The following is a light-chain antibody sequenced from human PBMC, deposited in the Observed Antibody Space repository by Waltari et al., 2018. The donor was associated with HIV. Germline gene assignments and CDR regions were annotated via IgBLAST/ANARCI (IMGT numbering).Light chain of an antibody. V-gene: IGLV3-25*03. CDR2: KDS. CDR1: ALPTQS. J-gene: IGLJ1*01. Sequence: SYELTQPPSVSVSHGQTARITCSGAALPTQSAYWYQQKPGQAPVLVIYKDSERPSGIPERFSGSSSGTTVTLTISGVQAEDEADYYCQSADSSGTLYVFGTGTKVTVL. CDR3: QSADSSGTLYV.